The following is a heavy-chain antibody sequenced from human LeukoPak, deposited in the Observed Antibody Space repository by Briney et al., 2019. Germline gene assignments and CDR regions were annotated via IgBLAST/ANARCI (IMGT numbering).Heavy chain of an antibody. J-gene: IGHJ4*02. Sequence: TSSETLSLTCAVYGGSFSGYYWSWIRKPPGKGLEWIGEINHSGSTNYNPSLKSRVTISVDTSKNQFSLRLNSVTATDTAVYYCARRGATRPPYYWGQGTLVTVSS. D-gene: IGHD1-26*01. CDR3: ARRGATRPPYY. CDR2: INHSGST. CDR1: GGSFSGYY. V-gene: IGHV4-34*01.